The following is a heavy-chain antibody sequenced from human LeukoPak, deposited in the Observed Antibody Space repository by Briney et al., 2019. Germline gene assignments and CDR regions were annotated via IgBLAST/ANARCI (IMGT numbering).Heavy chain of an antibody. CDR1: GGSISSSSYY. Sequence: SETLSLTCTVSGGSISSSSYYWGWIRQPPGKGLEWIGSIYYSGSTYYNPSLKSRVTISVDTSKNQFSLKLSSVTAADTAVYYCARDPLTGGSDYWGQGTLVTVSS. V-gene: IGHV4-39*07. J-gene: IGHJ4*02. D-gene: IGHD1-20*01. CDR2: IYYSGST. CDR3: ARDPLTGGSDY.